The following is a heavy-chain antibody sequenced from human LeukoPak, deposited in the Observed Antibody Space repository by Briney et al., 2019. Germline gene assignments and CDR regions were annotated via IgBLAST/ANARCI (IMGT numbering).Heavy chain of an antibody. Sequence: SETLSLTCTVSGGSISSYYWSWIRQPPWKGVERIGYMDDSGSTNYNPSLTSRVAISEDTSKNQLSLKLSSVTAADTAVYYCARERMVGATCYFDQWGQGSLVTVSS. CDR1: GGSISSYY. CDR3: ARERMVGATCYFDQ. D-gene: IGHD1-26*01. V-gene: IGHV4-59*01. J-gene: IGHJ4*02. CDR2: MDDSGST.